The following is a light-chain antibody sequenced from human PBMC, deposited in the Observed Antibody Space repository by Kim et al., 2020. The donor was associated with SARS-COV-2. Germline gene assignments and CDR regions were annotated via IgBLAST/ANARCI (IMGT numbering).Light chain of an antibody. V-gene: IGKV3-20*01. CDR2: DAS. CDR3: QQYGSSPLMS. Sequence: PGERATLSCWASRSVNSRYFAWYQQKPGRTPRLLFHDASTRATGIPDRFTGSGSETDFTLTISRLEPEDFAMYYCQQYGSSPLMSFGRGTRLEIK. J-gene: IGKJ5*01. CDR1: RSVNSRY.